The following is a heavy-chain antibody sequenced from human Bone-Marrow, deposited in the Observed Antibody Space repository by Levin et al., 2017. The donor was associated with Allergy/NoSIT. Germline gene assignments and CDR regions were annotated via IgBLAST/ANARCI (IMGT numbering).Heavy chain of an antibody. D-gene: IGHD2-2*01. Sequence: HSQTLSLTCTVSGASIRSFYWSWIRQPPGKGLEWIGYIYYSGSTNYSPSLKSRVSMSADMSRNQVYLTMSSVTAADTAVYYCARQAVPAAMNGFDSWGQGTLVTVSS. J-gene: IGHJ5*01. CDR3: ARQAVPAAMNGFDS. CDR1: GASIRSFY. V-gene: IGHV4-59*08. CDR2: IYYSGST.